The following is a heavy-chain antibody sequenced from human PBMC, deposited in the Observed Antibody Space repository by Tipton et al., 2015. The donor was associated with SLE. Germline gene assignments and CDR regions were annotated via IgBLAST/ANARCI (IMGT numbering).Heavy chain of an antibody. CDR3: ARDPAPYSSPSEYFDL. J-gene: IGHJ2*01. D-gene: IGHD6-6*01. CDR2: IYYSGST. CDR1: GGSISSYY. V-gene: IGHV4-59*01. Sequence: LRLSCTVSGGSISSYYWSWIRQPPGKGLEWIGYIYYSGSTNYNPSLKSRVTISVDTSKNQFSLKLSSVTAADTAVYYCARDPAPYSSPSEYFDLWGRGTPVTVSS.